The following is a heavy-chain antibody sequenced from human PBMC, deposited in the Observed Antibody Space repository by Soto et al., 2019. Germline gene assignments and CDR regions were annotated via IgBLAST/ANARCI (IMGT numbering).Heavy chain of an antibody. V-gene: IGHV3-30*03. CDR2: VSNVGIRK. CDR1: GFIFSGSG. J-gene: IGHJ5*01. D-gene: IGHD3-22*01. CDR3: ARWVGGSMYDNSGKYDS. Sequence: QVQLVESGGGVVQPGRSLRLTCAASGFIFSGSGMHWVRQAPGKGLEWVALVSNVGIRKYYGDSVKGRFTISRDNAENTLYPQMNSLRAEDTAVYYCARWVGGSMYDNSGKYDSWGQGTLVTVSS.